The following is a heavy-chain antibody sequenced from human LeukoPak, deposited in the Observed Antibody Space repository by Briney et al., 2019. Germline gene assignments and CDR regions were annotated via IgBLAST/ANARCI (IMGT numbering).Heavy chain of an antibody. Sequence: PSETLSLTCAVYGGSFSDYWWTWIRQSPGKGLEWIGEVNHSGRTNYNPSLKSRVSISVDTSKNQFSLKLSSVTAADTAVYYCARGGYDILTGPTGNNWFDPWGQGTLVTVSS. D-gene: IGHD3-9*01. V-gene: IGHV4-34*01. CDR1: GGSFSDYW. J-gene: IGHJ5*02. CDR3: ARGGYDILTGPTGNNWFDP. CDR2: VNHSGRT.